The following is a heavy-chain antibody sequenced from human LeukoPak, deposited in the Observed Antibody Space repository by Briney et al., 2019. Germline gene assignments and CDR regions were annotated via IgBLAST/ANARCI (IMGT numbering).Heavy chain of an antibody. CDR2: TYYGSKWSN. Sequence: SQTLSLTCVISGDSVSSNGVAWNWVRQSPSRGLEWLGRTYYGSKWSNDYALSEKSRITINPDTSKNQFSLQLNSVTPEDTAVYYCTRGRNSAFDYWGQGTLVTVSS. CDR1: GDSVSSNGVA. J-gene: IGHJ4*02. D-gene: IGHD1-14*01. CDR3: TRGRNSAFDY. V-gene: IGHV6-1*01.